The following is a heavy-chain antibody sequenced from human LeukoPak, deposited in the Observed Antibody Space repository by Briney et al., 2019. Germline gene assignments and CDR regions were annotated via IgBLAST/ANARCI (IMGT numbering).Heavy chain of an antibody. Sequence: GESLKISCKGSGYSFTSYWIGWVRQMPGKGLEWMGIIYPGDSDTRYSPSFQGQVTISADKSISTAHLQWSSLKASDTAMYYCARHGTLTTVNADFDYWGQGTLVTVSS. D-gene: IGHD4-11*01. V-gene: IGHV5-51*01. CDR3: ARHGTLTTVNADFDY. J-gene: IGHJ4*02. CDR1: GYSFTSYW. CDR2: IYPGDSDT.